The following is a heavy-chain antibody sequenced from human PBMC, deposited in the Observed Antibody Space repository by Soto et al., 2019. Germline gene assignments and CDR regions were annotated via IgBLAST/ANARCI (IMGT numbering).Heavy chain of an antibody. CDR1: GYTFTSYD. J-gene: IGHJ6*03. D-gene: IGHD3-10*01. Sequence: QVQLVQSGAEVKKPGASVKVSCKASGYTFTSYDINWVRQATGQGLEWMGWMNPNSGNTGYSQKFQGRATMTRITSISTAYMGLSSLRSEDTAVYYCARGTVLWFGELNSYYYYMDVWGKGTPVTVSS. CDR3: ARGTVLWFGELNSYYYYMDV. V-gene: IGHV1-8*01. CDR2: MNPNSGNT.